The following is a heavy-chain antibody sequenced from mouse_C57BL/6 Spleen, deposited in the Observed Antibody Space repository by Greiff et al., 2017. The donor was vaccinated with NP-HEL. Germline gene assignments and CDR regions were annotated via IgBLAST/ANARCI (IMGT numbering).Heavy chain of an antibody. CDR3: ARRDSYDEEVTY. Sequence: QVQLQQSGAELARPGASVKLSCTASGFTFTSYGISWVKQRTGQGLEWIGEIYPRSGNTYYTEKFKGKATLTADKSSSTAYMELRSLTSEDSAVYFCARRDSYDEEVTYWGQGTTLTVSS. J-gene: IGHJ2*01. CDR2: IYPRSGNT. V-gene: IGHV1-81*01. CDR1: GFTFTSYG. D-gene: IGHD2-12*01.